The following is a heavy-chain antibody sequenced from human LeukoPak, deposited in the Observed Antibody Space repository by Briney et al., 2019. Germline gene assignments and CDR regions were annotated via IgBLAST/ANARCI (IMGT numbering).Heavy chain of an antibody. CDR2: INSNSGGT. V-gene: IGHV1-2*02. CDR1: GYTFTGYY. D-gene: IGHD6-19*01. CDR3: ATLDIAVAGIGRAEGPDY. J-gene: IGHJ4*02. Sequence: ASVKVSCKASGYTFTGYYMHWVRQAPGQGLEWMGWINSNSGGTNYAQKFQGRVAMTRDTSISTAYMELSMLRSDDTAVYYCATLDIAVAGIGRAEGPDYWGQGTLVTVSS.